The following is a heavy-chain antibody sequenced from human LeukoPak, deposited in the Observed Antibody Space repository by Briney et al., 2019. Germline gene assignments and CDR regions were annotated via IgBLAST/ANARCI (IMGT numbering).Heavy chain of an antibody. CDR1: GFTFSSYG. J-gene: IGHJ4*02. V-gene: IGHV3-30*02. Sequence: GGSLRLSCAASGFTFSSYGMHWVRQAPGKGLEWVAFIRYDGSNKYYADSVKGRCTISRDNSKKTVYLQMNSLRTEDTAVYYCAKDRWLQGYFDYWGQGTLVTVSS. CDR2: IRYDGSNK. CDR3: AKDRWLQGYFDY. D-gene: IGHD5-24*01.